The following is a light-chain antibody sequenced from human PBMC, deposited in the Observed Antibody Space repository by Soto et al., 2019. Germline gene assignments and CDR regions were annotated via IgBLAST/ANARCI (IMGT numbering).Light chain of an antibody. J-gene: IGKJ1*01. CDR1: QAVNTR. CDR3: QQYGSLGT. V-gene: IGKV3D-11*03. CDR2: LAS. Sequence: EIVLTQSPATLSSFPGDRVTLSCTASQAVNTRLAWYQHKPGQAPRLLIYLASNRAAGVPARFSGSGSGTDFTPTISDVEPEDFAVYYCQQYGSLGTFGQGTRVEIK.